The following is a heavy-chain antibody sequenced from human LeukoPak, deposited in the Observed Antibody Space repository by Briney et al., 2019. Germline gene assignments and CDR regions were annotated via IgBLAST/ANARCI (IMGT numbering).Heavy chain of an antibody. Sequence: GASVKVSCKASGGTFSSYTISWVRQAPGQGLVWMGRIIPILGIANYAQKFQGRVTITADKSTSTAYMELSSLRSEDTAVYYCARDYRSGRSNWFDPWGQGTLVTVSS. D-gene: IGHD6-19*01. V-gene: IGHV1-69*04. CDR1: GGTFSSYT. CDR3: ARDYRSGRSNWFDP. CDR2: IIPILGIA. J-gene: IGHJ5*02.